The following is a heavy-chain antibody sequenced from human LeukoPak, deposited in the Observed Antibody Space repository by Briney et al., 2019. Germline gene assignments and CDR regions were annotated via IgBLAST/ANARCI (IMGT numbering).Heavy chain of an antibody. D-gene: IGHD4-11*01. J-gene: IGHJ6*02. CDR3: ASATVFPYYYGMDV. Sequence: GGSLRLSCAASGFTFNTYGMNWVRQAPGKGLEWVAVIWYDGSNKYYADSVKGRFTISRDNAKNSLYLQMNSLRAEDTAVYYCASATVFPYYYGMDVWGQGTTVTVS. CDR2: IWYDGSNK. CDR1: GFTFNTYG. V-gene: IGHV3-33*03.